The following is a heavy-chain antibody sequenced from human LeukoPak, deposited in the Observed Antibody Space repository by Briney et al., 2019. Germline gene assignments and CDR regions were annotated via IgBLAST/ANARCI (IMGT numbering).Heavy chain of an antibody. J-gene: IGHJ4*02. D-gene: IGHD3-22*01. CDR3: SRVNYYDNIGSTSHFSFDF. Sequence: GESLKISCKASGSSFTNYWIAGVRRLPGKGLKWMGRIFPGDSDTRYSPSFPGQVTISADKSINTTYLQWRSLEASYDTAMIYCSRVNYYDNIGSTSHFSFDFWGQGALVTVSS. CDR1: GSSFTNYW. V-gene: IGHV5-51*01. CDR2: IFPGDSDT.